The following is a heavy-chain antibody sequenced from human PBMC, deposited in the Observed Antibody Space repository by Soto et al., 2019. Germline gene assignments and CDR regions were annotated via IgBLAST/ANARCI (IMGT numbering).Heavy chain of an antibody. J-gene: IGHJ6*02. V-gene: IGHV3-21*06. CDR1: GFTFSSYS. D-gene: IGHD6-6*01. CDR3: ARAEYSSSYYGLDV. CDR2: ISGSSTYI. Sequence: EVQLVESVGGLVKPGGSLRLSCAASGFTFSSYSINWVRQAPGRGLEWVSSISGSSTYIYYADSVRGRFNISRDNTRNIVYLQMNSLTAEDTAVYYCARAEYSSSYYGLDVWGQGTTVTVSS.